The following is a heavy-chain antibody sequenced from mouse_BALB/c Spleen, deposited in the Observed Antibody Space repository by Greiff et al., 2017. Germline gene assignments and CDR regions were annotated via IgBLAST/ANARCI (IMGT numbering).Heavy chain of an antibody. CDR1: GFTFSSYA. D-gene: IGHD2-10*01. V-gene: IGHV5-9-3*01. CDR2: ISSGGSYT. J-gene: IGHJ4*01. Sequence: EVKLMESGGGLVKPGGSLKLSCAASGFTFSSYAMSWVRQTPEKRLEWVATISSGGSYTYYPDSVKGRFTIPRDNAKNTLYLQMSSLRSEDTAMYYCARDAYYGNYYAMDYWGQGTSVTVSA. CDR3: ARDAYYGNYYAMDY.